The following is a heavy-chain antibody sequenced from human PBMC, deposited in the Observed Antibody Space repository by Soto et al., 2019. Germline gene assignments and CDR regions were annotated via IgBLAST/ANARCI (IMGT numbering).Heavy chain of an antibody. V-gene: IGHV3-7*03. CDR1: GFTFSSYW. Sequence: EVQLVESGGGLVQPGGSLRLSCAASGFTFSSYWMSWVRQAPGKGLEWVANIKQDRSEKYYVDSVKGRFTISRDNAKNSLYLQMNSLRAEDTAVYYCARDLHPQVGIPLDYWGQGTLVTVSS. D-gene: IGHD1-26*01. J-gene: IGHJ4*02. CDR2: IKQDRSEK. CDR3: ARDLHPQVGIPLDY.